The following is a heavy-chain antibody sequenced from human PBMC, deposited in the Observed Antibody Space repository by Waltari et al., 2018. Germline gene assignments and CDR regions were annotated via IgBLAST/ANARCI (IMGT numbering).Heavy chain of an antibody. Sequence: QVQLVQSGAEVKKPGSSVKVSCKASGGTFSSYAISWVRQAPGQGLEWMGGSIPILGRANNTQKFQGRVTSTADESTSTAYMELSSLRSEDTAVYYCASLYDSSGYAFDYWGQGTLVTVSS. CDR3: ASLYDSSGYAFDY. CDR1: GGTFSSYA. CDR2: SIPILGRA. V-gene: IGHV1-69*11. D-gene: IGHD3-22*01. J-gene: IGHJ4*02.